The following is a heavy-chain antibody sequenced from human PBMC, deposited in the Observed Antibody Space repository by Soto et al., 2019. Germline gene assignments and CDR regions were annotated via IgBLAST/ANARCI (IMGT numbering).Heavy chain of an antibody. CDR3: TIYTYAFCSGPSFFSF. J-gene: IGHJ4*02. D-gene: IGHD3-3*01. V-gene: IGHV3-20*01. Sequence: EVQLVASGGSVVRPGASLRLSCEPSGFTVAAFCMSWVGEVLGKGPEWVSSFNCNGNYRHYADSVRGRFTISRASAKKSLYIEMIDLKAEDPAVYRWTIYTYAFCSGPSFFSFWGPGTLVTV. CDR1: GFTVAAFC. CDR2: FNCNGNYR.